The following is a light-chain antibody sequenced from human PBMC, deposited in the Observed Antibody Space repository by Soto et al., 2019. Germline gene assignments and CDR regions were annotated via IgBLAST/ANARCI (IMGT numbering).Light chain of an antibody. CDR2: GAS. CDR1: QSVRSS. Sequence: EIVMTQSPCTLALSPGERATLSCRASQSVRSSLAWYQQKPGQAPRLLISGASSRATGIPDRLSGSGSGTDFTLTISRLEPEDFAVYYCQQYGSSSTFGQGTRLEIK. V-gene: IGKV3-20*01. J-gene: IGKJ5*01. CDR3: QQYGSSST.